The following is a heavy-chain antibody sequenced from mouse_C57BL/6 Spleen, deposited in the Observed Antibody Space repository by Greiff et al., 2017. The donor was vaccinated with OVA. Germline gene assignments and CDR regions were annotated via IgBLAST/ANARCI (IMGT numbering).Heavy chain of an antibody. CDR1: GFSFTSYG. CDR3: ARHNWDEGFAY. Sequence: VQVVESGPGLVAPSQSLSITCTVSGFSFTSYGVHWVRQPPGKGLEWLVVIWSDGSTTYNSALISTLSISKDNSKSQVFLQMNMLQADYTAMYYCARHNWDEGFAYWGQGTLVTVSA. CDR2: IWSDGST. V-gene: IGHV2-6-1*01. D-gene: IGHD4-1*01. J-gene: IGHJ3*01.